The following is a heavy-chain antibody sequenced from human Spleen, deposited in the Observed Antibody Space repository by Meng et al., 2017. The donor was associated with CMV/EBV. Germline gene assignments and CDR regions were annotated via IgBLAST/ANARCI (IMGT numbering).Heavy chain of an antibody. V-gene: IGHV5-51*01. D-gene: IGHD3-22*01. J-gene: IGHJ6*02. CDR3: ARRMGRYDSEGLDV. CDR1: GYSFTNYW. Sequence: GESLKISCKGSGYSFTNYWIAWVRQMPGKGLEWMGIIYPGDSDIRYSPSFQGQVTISVDKSISTAYMQWSSLKASDTAMYYCARRMGRYDSEGLDVWGQGTTVTVSS. CDR2: IYPGDSDI.